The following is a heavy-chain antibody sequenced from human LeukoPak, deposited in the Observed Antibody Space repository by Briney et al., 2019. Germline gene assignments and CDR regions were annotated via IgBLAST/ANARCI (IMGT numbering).Heavy chain of an antibody. V-gene: IGHV3-7*01. CDR3: ARGGSSGPGDN. D-gene: IGHD6-19*01. Sequence: TGGSLRLSCAASGFTFSSYWMSWVRQAPGKGLDWVANIKQDGSDKYYVDSVKGRFTISRDNAKNSLYLQMTSLRAEDTAIYYCARGGSSGPGDNWGQGTLVTVSS. CDR2: IKQDGSDK. CDR1: GFTFSSYW. J-gene: IGHJ4*02.